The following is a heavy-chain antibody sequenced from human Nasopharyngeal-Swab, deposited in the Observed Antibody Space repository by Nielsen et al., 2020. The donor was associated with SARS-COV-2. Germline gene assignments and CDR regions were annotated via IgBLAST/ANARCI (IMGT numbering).Heavy chain of an antibody. V-gene: IGHV3-21*01. CDR1: GFTFTIYT. CDR2: ISNSGDYI. CDR3: ARDTPAMFAY. Sequence: GESLKISCAASGFTFTIYTMNWVRQAPGKGLEWVPAISNSGDYIYYAPSVKGRFTISRDNAKNSVYLQMNSLTAEDTAVYYCARDTPAMFAYCGQGTLVTVSS. J-gene: IGHJ4*02.